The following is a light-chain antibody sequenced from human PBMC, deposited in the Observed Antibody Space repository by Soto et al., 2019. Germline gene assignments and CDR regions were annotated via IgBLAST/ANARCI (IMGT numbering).Light chain of an antibody. V-gene: IGLV1-51*01. J-gene: IGLJ2*01. Sequence: QSVLTQPPSVSAAPGQKVTISCSGSSSNIGYNYVSWYQLLPGTAPKLLIYDNNKRPSGIPDRFSGSKSGTSATLGITGLQTGDEADYYCGTWDSGLSALFGGGTKLTVL. CDR3: GTWDSGLSAL. CDR1: SSNIGYNY. CDR2: DNN.